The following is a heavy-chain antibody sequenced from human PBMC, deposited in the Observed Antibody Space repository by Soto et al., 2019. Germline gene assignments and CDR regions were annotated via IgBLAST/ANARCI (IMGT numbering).Heavy chain of an antibody. CDR2: INPNSGGT. J-gene: IGHJ6*04. V-gene: IGHV1-2*04. CDR3: ARDLRRQLVRTTYYGMDV. Sequence: GASVKVSCKASGYTFTGYYMHWVRQAPGQGLEWMGWINPNSGGTNYAQKFQGWVTMTRDTSISTAYMELSRLRSDDTAVYYCARDLRRQLVRTTYYGMDVWGKGTTVTVSS. CDR1: GYTFTGYY. D-gene: IGHD6-6*01.